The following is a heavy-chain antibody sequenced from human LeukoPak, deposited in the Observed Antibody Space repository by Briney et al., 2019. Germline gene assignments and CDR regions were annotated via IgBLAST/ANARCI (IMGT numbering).Heavy chain of an antibody. Sequence: GGSLRLSCAASGFTVSTNYMSWVRQAPGKGLEWVSVIYSGGSTYYADSVKGRFTISRDNSKNTLYLQMNSLRAEDTAVYYCARDDTYYYDSSGSDWGQGTLVTVSS. J-gene: IGHJ4*02. CDR1: GFTVSTNY. V-gene: IGHV3-53*01. CDR3: ARDDTYYYDSSGSD. CDR2: IYSGGST. D-gene: IGHD3-22*01.